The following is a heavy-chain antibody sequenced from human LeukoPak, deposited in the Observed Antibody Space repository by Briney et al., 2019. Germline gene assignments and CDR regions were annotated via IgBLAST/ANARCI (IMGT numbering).Heavy chain of an antibody. Sequence: SETLSLTCTVSGGSISSSDYYWGWIRQPPGKGLEWIGTIYYSGSTYYNPSLKSRVTISVDTSKNQFSLKLSSVTAADTAMYYCARQGSALNWFDPWGHGTLVTVYS. CDR3: ARQGSALNWFDP. V-gene: IGHV4-39*01. CDR1: GGSISSSDYY. CDR2: IYYSGST. D-gene: IGHD2-15*01. J-gene: IGHJ5*02.